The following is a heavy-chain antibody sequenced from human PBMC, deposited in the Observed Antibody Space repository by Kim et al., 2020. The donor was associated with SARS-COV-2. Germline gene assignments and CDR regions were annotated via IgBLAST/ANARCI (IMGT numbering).Heavy chain of an antibody. J-gene: IGHJ4*02. Sequence: KGRLTIARDNSKNQLYLQMGSLRAEDMAVYYCARDSGYCSSTSCFGHFDYWGQGTLVTVSS. V-gene: IGHV3-64*01. CDR3: ARDSGYCSSTSCFGHFDY. D-gene: IGHD2-2*01.